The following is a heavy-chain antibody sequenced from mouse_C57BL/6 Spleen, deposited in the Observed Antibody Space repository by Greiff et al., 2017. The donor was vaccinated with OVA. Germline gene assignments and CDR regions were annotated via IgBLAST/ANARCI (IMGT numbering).Heavy chain of an antibody. J-gene: IGHJ4*01. V-gene: IGHV1-52*01. Sequence: QVQLQQPGAELVRPGSSVKLSCKASGYTFTSYWMHWVKQRPIQGLEWIGNIDPSDSETHYNQKFKDKATLTVDKSSITAYMQLISLTSEDSAVYYFARSAYDYDTDPFYAMDYWGQGTSVTVSS. CDR2: IDPSDSET. CDR1: GYTFTSYW. CDR3: ARSAYDYDTDPFYAMDY. D-gene: IGHD2-4*01.